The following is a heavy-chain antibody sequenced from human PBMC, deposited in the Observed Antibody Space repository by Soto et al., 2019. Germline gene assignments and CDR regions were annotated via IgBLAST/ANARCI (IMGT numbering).Heavy chain of an antibody. CDR3: ATASPLCAAASGGCDFQH. V-gene: IGHV1-3*01. Sequence: QVQLVQSGAEVKQPGASLKVSCKASGYTFTSYAMHWVRQAPGQRLEWMGWINAGSGYTKFSQKFQGRVTITRDTSTTTAYMELSSLRSEDTAVYYCATASPLCAAASGGCDFQHWGQGTLVTVSS. CDR2: INAGSGYT. J-gene: IGHJ1*01. CDR1: GYTFTSYA. D-gene: IGHD2-8*02.